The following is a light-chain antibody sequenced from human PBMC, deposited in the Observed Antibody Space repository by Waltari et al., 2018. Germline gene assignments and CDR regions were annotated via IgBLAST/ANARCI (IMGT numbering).Light chain of an antibody. CDR1: QSLLHTNGKNY. Sequence: DIVMTQSPLSLPVTPGEPASISCRSSQSLLHTNGKNYLDWYLQKPGQSPKLLIYLGSNRASGVSDRFSGSGSGTDFTLKISRVEAEDVGVYYCMQVLQTPPDTFGQGTKLEIK. CDR3: MQVLQTPPDT. CDR2: LGS. J-gene: IGKJ2*01. V-gene: IGKV2-28*01.